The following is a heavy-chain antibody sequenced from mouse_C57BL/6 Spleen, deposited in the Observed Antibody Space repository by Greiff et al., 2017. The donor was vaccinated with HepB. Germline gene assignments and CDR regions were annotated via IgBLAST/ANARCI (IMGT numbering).Heavy chain of an antibody. CDR3: ARGGYDDAMDY. CDR2: INPSSGYT. J-gene: IGHJ4*01. Sequence: VQLQQSGAELAKPGASVKLSCKASGYTFTSYWMHWVKQRPGQGLEWIGYINPSSGYTKYNQKFKDKATLTAEKSSSTAYMQLSSLTYEDSAVYYCARGGYDDAMDYWGQGTSVTVSS. V-gene: IGHV1-7*01. D-gene: IGHD2-2*01. CDR1: GYTFTSYW.